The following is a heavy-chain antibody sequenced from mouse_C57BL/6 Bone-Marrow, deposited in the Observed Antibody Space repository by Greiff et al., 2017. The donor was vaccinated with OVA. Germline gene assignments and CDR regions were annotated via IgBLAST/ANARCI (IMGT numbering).Heavy chain of an antibody. D-gene: IGHD2-5*01. Sequence: DVKLVESGAELVRPGASVKLSCTASGFNIKDDYMHWVKQRPEQGLEWIGWIDPENGDTEYASKFQGKATITADTSSNTAYLQLSSLTSEDTAVYYCTTEYYSNFWFAYWGQGTLVTVSA. CDR3: TTEYYSNFWFAY. CDR1: GFNIKDDY. V-gene: IGHV14-4*01. J-gene: IGHJ3*01. CDR2: IDPENGDT.